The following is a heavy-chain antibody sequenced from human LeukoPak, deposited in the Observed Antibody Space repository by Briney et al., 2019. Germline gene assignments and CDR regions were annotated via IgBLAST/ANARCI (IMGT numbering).Heavy chain of an antibody. Sequence: PGGSLRLSCSASGFTFSAYAMHWVRQAPGKGLESVSSISSNGGSTYYADSVRGRFTISRDNSKNTLYLQMSSLRAEDTAVYYCVRLGYDSSGCSYLGGDYWGQGTLVTVSS. CDR1: GFTFSAYA. CDR3: VRLGYDSSGCSYLGGDY. CDR2: ISSNGGST. J-gene: IGHJ4*02. D-gene: IGHD3-22*01. V-gene: IGHV3-64D*09.